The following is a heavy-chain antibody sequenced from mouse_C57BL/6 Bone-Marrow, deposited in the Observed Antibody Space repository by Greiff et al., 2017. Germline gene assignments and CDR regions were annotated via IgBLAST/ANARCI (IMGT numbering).Heavy chain of an antibody. CDR3: ARFTTVVPYWYFDV. CDR2: IDPSDSET. J-gene: IGHJ1*03. D-gene: IGHD1-1*01. CDR1: GYTFTSYW. Sequence: VQLQQPGAELVRPGSSVKLSCKASGYTFTSYWMHWVKQRPIQGLEWIGNIDPSDSETHYNQKFKDKATLTVDKSSSTAYMQLSSLTSEDSAVYYCARFTTVVPYWYFDVWGTGTTVTVSS. V-gene: IGHV1-52*01.